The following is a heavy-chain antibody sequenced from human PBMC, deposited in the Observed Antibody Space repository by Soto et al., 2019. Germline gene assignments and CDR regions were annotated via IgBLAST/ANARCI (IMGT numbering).Heavy chain of an antibody. D-gene: IGHD3-3*01. CDR1: GFTFSSFS. Sequence: QVQVVESGGGVVQPGRSLRLSCAASGFTFSSFSMHWVRQAPGKGLEWVSLIWYDGSKKSYGDSVKGRFTISRDNFGNTVYLQMNSLRADDTAVYYCARDASYYSLWSGYYPSRNGMDVWGQGTTVTVSS. CDR3: ARDASYYSLWSGYYPSRNGMDV. V-gene: IGHV3-33*01. CDR2: IWYDGSKK. J-gene: IGHJ6*02.